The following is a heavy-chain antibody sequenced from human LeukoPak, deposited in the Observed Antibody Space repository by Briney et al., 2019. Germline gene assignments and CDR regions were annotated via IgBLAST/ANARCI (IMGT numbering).Heavy chain of an antibody. CDR2: ISGSGGST. Sequence: PGGSLRLSCAVSGFTFSSYAMSWARQAPGKGLEWVSVISGSGGSTYYADSVRGRFTISRDNSKNTLYLQMNSLRAEDTAVYYCAQDPGYCSGGSCYYFDYWGQGTLVTVSS. V-gene: IGHV3-23*01. D-gene: IGHD2-15*01. J-gene: IGHJ4*02. CDR1: GFTFSSYA. CDR3: AQDPGYCSGGSCYYFDY.